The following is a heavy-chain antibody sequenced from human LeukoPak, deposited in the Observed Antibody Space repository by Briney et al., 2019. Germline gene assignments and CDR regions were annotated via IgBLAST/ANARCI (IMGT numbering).Heavy chain of an antibody. CDR2: IKQDGSEK. D-gene: IGHD6-19*01. Sequence: GGALRLSCAASGCIFSSYWMSWVRQAPGKGLEGVANIKQDGSEKYYVDSVKGRFTISRDNAKNSLYLQMNSLRAEDTAVYYCVREENMKPVAGSFDYWAQGTLVSVSS. CDR1: GCIFSSYW. J-gene: IGHJ4*02. CDR3: VREENMKPVAGSFDY. V-gene: IGHV3-7*01.